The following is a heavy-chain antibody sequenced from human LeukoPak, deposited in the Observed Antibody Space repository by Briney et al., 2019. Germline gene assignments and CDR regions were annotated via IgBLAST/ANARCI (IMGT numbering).Heavy chain of an antibody. CDR1: GFTFSSYW. CDR3: ARDASTFYDFWSGYSNY. Sequence: GGSLRLSCAASGFTFSSYWMSWVRQAPGKGLEGVANIKQDRSEKYYVDSVKGRFTISRDNAKNSLYLQMNSLRAEDTAVYYCARDASTFYDFWSGYSNYWGQGTLVTVSS. CDR2: IKQDRSEK. J-gene: IGHJ4*02. V-gene: IGHV3-7*01. D-gene: IGHD3-3*01.